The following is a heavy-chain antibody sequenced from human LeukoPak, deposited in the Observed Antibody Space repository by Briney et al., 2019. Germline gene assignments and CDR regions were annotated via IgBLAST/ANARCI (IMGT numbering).Heavy chain of an antibody. J-gene: IGHJ4*02. CDR3: ASQAYGSGSYYNLDY. Sequence: PSETLSLTCSVSGGSISSSRYYWGWIRQPTGKGLEWIGNIYYSGSTYYNPSLKSRVTISVDTSKNQFSLRLSSVTAADTAVYYCASQAYGSGSYYNLDYWGQGTLVTVSS. D-gene: IGHD3-10*01. CDR2: IYYSGST. V-gene: IGHV4-39*01. CDR1: GGSISSSRYY.